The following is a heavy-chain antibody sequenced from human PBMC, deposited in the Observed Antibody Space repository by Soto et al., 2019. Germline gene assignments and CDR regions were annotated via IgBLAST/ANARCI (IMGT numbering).Heavy chain of an antibody. CDR3: ARDLHEYNRRGDGMDV. Sequence: QVQLVQSGAEVKKPGSSVKVSCKASGGTFSSYDISWVRQAPGQGLEWMGGIIPIFGTANYAQKFQGRVTITADESTSTAYMELSSLRSEDTAVYYCARDLHEYNRRGDGMDVWGQGTTVTVSS. D-gene: IGHD1-20*01. CDR2: IIPIFGTA. CDR1: GGTFSSYD. J-gene: IGHJ6*02. V-gene: IGHV1-69*01.